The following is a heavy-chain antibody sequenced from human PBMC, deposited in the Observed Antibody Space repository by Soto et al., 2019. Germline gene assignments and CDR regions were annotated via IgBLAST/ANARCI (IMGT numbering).Heavy chain of an antibody. D-gene: IGHD2-2*02. Sequence: PGGSLRLSCAASGFTVSSDYMSWVRQAPGKGLEWVSLIYSGGSTYYADSVKGRFTISRDNSKNTLYLHMNSLRVEDTAVYYCARGYPTWGQGTLVTVSS. V-gene: IGHV3-66*01. CDR2: IYSGGST. J-gene: IGHJ5*02. CDR3: ARGYPT. CDR1: GFTVSSDY.